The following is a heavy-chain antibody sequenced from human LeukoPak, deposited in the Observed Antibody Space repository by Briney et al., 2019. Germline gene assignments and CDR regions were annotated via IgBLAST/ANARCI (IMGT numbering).Heavy chain of an antibody. Sequence: GGSLRLSCAASGFTFSSYSMNWVRQAPGKGLEWVSSISSSSSYIYYADSVKGRFTISRDNAKNTLYLQMNSLRAEDTAVYYCAKDRSYSSGWYEGAFDIWGQGTMVTVSS. D-gene: IGHD6-19*01. CDR3: AKDRSYSSGWYEGAFDI. V-gene: IGHV3-21*04. CDR2: ISSSSSYI. CDR1: GFTFSSYS. J-gene: IGHJ3*02.